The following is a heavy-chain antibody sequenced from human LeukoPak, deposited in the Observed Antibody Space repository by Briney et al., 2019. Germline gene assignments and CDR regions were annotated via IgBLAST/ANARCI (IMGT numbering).Heavy chain of an antibody. V-gene: IGHV1-46*01. Sequence: GASVKVSCKASGDTLTGYYVHWVRQAPGQGLEWMGIINPSGDGTGYAQKFQGRVTMTRDTSTSTVYMELSSMRSEDTAVYYCARHPCDYWGQGTLVTVSS. CDR3: ARHPCDY. J-gene: IGHJ4*02. CDR1: GDTLTGYY. CDR2: INPSGDGT.